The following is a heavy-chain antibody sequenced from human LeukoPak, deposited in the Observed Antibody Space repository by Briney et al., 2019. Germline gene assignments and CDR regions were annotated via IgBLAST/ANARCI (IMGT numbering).Heavy chain of an antibody. V-gene: IGHV3-53*01. D-gene: IGHD4-11*01. CDR3: ARDLRTVTTKGYYYHGLDV. CDR1: GFTVSSNY. J-gene: IGHJ6*02. Sequence: GGSLRLSCAASGFTVSSNYINWVRQAPGKGLEWVSVIYSGGSTYYADSVKGRFTMSRDNSKNTLYLQMNSLRAEDTAVYYCARDLRTVTTKGYYYHGLDVWGQGTTVTVSS. CDR2: IYSGGST.